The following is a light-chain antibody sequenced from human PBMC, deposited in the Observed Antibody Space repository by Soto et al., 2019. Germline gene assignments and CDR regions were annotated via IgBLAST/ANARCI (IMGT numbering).Light chain of an antibody. Sequence: QLVLTQPASVSGSPGQSITISCTGNSHDVGGYNYVSWYQQHPGKAPKLIIYEVTDRPSGVSNRFSGSKSGNTASLTISGLQPEDEGDYYCSSYISSITGVFGTGTKVTVL. CDR1: SHDVGGYNY. CDR2: EVT. J-gene: IGLJ1*01. V-gene: IGLV2-14*01. CDR3: SSYISSITGV.